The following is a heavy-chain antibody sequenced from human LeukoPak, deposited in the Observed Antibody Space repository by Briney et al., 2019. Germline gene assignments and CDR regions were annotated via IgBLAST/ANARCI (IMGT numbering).Heavy chain of an antibody. CDR1: GLTFSSYW. V-gene: IGHV3-7*01. J-gene: IGHJ4*02. D-gene: IGHD3-22*01. Sequence: PGGSLRLSCAASGLTFSSYWMSWVRQAPGKGLEWVANIKQDGSEKYYVDSVKGRFTISRDNAKNSLYLQMNSLRAEDTAVYYCARTYYYDSSGYHPFDYWGQGTLVTVSS. CDR3: ARTYYYDSSGYHPFDY. CDR2: IKQDGSEK.